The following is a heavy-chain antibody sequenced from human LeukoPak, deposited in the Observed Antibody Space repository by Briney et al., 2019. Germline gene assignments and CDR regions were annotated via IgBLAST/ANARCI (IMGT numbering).Heavy chain of an antibody. CDR1: GYTFTNYD. CDR3: ARGYYHDASGYYRQDLDS. CDR2: VKPSSGNT. J-gene: IGHJ4*02. Sequence: ASVKVSCKASGYTFTNYDINWVRQAAGQGLEWMGYVKPSSGNTGYAQKFQGRVTITRDTSMSTAYMELSSLRSEDTAVYYCARGYYHDASGYYRQDLDSWGQGTLVTVSS. D-gene: IGHD3-22*01. V-gene: IGHV1-8*03.